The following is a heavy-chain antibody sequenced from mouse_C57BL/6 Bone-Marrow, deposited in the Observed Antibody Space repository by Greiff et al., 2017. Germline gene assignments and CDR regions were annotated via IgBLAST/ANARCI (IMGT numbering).Heavy chain of an antibody. V-gene: IGHV3-6*01. CDR1: GYSITSGYY. J-gene: IGHJ4*01. CDR2: ISYDGSN. Sequence: ESGPGLVKPSQSLSLTCSVTGYSITSGYYWNWIRQFPGNKLEWMGYISYDGSNNYNPSLKNRISITRDTSKNQFFLKLNSVTTEDTAKYYCARESYFYAMDYWGQGTSVTVSS. CDR3: ARESYFYAMDY. D-gene: IGHD1-1*01.